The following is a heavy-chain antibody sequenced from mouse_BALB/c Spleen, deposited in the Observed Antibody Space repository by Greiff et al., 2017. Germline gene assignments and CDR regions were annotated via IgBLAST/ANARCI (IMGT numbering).Heavy chain of an antibody. CDR1: GYTFTDYN. CDR2: INPNNGGT. J-gene: IGHJ1*01. V-gene: IGHV1-18*01. Sequence: VQLQQSGPELVKPGASVKIPCKASGYTFTDYNMNWVKQSHGKSLEWIGDINPNNGGTIYNQKFKGKATLTVDKSSSTAYMELRSLTSGDTAIYYWAKKNKKGYFDVWGAGTTVNVSS. CDR3: AKKNKKGYFDV.